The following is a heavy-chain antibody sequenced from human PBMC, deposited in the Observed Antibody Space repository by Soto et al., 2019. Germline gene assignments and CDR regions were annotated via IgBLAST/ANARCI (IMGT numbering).Heavy chain of an antibody. J-gene: IGHJ5*02. Sequence: QVQLVQSGAEVKKPGSSVKVSCKASGGTFSSYAISWVRQAPGQGLEWMGGIIPIFGTANYAQKFQGRVTITADESTSTAYMELSSLRSEETAVYYCARRVMITPIDGNWFDPWGQGTLVTVSS. V-gene: IGHV1-69*01. CDR1: GGTFSSYA. CDR3: ARRVMITPIDGNWFDP. D-gene: IGHD3-16*01. CDR2: IIPIFGTA.